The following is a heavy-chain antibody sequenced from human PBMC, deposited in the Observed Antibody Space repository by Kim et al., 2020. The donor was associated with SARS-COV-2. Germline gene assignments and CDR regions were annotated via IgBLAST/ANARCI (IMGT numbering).Heavy chain of an antibody. Sequence: GGSLRLSCAASGFTFSSYAMSWVRQAPGKGLEWVSAISGSGGSTYYADSVKGRFTISRDNSKNTLYLQMNSLRAEDTAVYYCARIFPRRRPDYDILTGIGGYFDYWGQGTLVTVSS. V-gene: IGHV3-23*01. CDR2: ISGSGGST. CDR1: GFTFSSYA. CDR3: ARIFPRRRPDYDILTGIGGYFDY. D-gene: IGHD3-9*01. J-gene: IGHJ4*02.